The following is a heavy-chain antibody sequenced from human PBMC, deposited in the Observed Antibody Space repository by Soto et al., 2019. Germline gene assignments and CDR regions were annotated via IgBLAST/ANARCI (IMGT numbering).Heavy chain of an antibody. J-gene: IGHJ4*02. CDR1: GFTFSNYA. V-gene: IGHV3-15*01. Sequence: PGGSLRLSCAASGFTFSNYAMSWVRQAPGKGLEWVSGISGSGGTTDYAAPVKGRFTISRDDSKNTLYLQMNSLKTEDTAVYYCTSNYDYGDYVFYWGQGTLVTVSS. D-gene: IGHD4-17*01. CDR3: TSNYDYGDYVFY. CDR2: ISGSGGTT.